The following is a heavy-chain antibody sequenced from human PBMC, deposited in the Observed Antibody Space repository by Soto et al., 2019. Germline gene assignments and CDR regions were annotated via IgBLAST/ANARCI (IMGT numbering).Heavy chain of an antibody. J-gene: IGHJ4*02. CDR1: GVSFSGYY. D-gene: IGHD5-12*01. Sequence: SETLSLTCAVYGVSFSGYYWSWIRQPPGKGLEWVGEINHSGSTNYNPSLKSRVTISVDTSKNPFSLKMSSVTAADTAVYYCARRTDSGYDYSVDYWGQGTLVTVSS. V-gene: IGHV4-34*01. CDR2: INHSGST. CDR3: ARRTDSGYDYSVDY.